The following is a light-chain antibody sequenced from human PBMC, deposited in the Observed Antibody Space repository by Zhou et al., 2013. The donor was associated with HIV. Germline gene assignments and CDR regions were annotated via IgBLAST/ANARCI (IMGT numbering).Light chain of an antibody. Sequence: DIVLTQSPGTLSLSPGERAILSCRASQSVSKNYLAWYQQKHGQAPRLLIYGSSTRATGVPDRFSASGSGADFTLTINRLEPEDFATFYCQQYSASPWTFGQGTRVDIK. CDR1: QSVSKNY. CDR2: GSS. J-gene: IGKJ1*01. CDR3: QQYSASPWT. V-gene: IGKV3-20*01.